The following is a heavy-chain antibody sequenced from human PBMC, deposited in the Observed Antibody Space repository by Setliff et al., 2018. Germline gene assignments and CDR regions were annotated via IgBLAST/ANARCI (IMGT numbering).Heavy chain of an antibody. CDR1: EFTFRNYY. V-gene: IGHV3-74*01. CDR3: ARGGCSATSCLDY. D-gene: IGHD2-2*01. Sequence: SLRLSCAASEFTFRNYYMHWVRQAPGKGLMWVSYIKSDGSNTHYADSVEGRFTISRDNAKNTLYLQMNSLRAEDTEVYYCARGGCSATSCLDYWGQGILVTVSS. CDR2: IKSDGSNT. J-gene: IGHJ4*02.